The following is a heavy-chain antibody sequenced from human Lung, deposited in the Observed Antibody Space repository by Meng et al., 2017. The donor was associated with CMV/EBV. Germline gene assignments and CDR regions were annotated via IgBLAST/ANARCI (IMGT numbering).Heavy chain of an antibody. CDR3: ARDFAAGPRGDYFDY. Sequence: GSLRLXXTVSGGSISSYYWSWIRQSPGKGLDWIGFMNYRGSSNYNPSLKSRVTISVDTSKNQFSLKLTSVTAADTAVYYCARDFAAGPRGDYFDYWGQGIXVTVSS. V-gene: IGHV4-59*13. CDR1: GGSISSYY. J-gene: IGHJ4*02. CDR2: MNYRGSS. D-gene: IGHD3-16*01.